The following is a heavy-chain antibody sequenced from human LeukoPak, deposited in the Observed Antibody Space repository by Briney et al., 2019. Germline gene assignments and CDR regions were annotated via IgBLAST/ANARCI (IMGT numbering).Heavy chain of an antibody. CDR3: AKDPYYYGSGSNLGFDY. J-gene: IGHJ4*02. D-gene: IGHD3-10*01. CDR2: IRYDGSNK. CDR1: GFTFSSYG. Sequence: GGSLRLSCAASGFTFSSYGMHWVRQAPGKGLEWVAFIRYDGSNKYYADSVKGRFTISRDNSKNTLYLQMNSLRAEDTAVYYCAKDPYYYGSGSNLGFDYWGQGTLVTVSS. V-gene: IGHV3-30*02.